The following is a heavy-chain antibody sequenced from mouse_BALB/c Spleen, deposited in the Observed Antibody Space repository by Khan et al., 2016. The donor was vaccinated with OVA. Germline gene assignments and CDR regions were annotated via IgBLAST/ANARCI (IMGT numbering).Heavy chain of an antibody. D-gene: IGHD1-1*02. J-gene: IGHJ2*01. CDR2: ISYSGNT. Sequence: EVQLQESGPGLVQPSQSLSLTCTVTGYSITSDYAWNWIRQFPGNKLEWMGFISYSGNTNYNPSLKSRFSITRDTSKNQFFLQLNSVTTEDTATYYCARSYGGDFDYWGQGTTLTVSS. V-gene: IGHV3-2*02. CDR1: GYSITSDYA. CDR3: ARSYGGDFDY.